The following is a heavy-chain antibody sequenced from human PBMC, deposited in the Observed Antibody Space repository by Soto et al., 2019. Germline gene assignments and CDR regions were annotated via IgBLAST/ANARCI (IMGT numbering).Heavy chain of an antibody. CDR1: GFTFSGYS. Sequence: EVQLVESGGGWVQPGGSLRLSCAASGFTFSGYSMFWVRQAPGQGLEYVSAINTNGVNTFYAKSVKGRFTISRDNSKNTMYLQMGSLRAEDMAVYYCARGRVEDSSGWATYFDYWGQGTLVTVSS. CDR2: INTNGVNT. CDR3: ARGRVEDSSGWATYFDY. V-gene: IGHV3-64*01. J-gene: IGHJ4*02. D-gene: IGHD6-19*01.